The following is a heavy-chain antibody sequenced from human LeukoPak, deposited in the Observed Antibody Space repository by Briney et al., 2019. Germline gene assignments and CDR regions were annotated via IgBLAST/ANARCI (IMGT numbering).Heavy chain of an antibody. V-gene: IGHV4-34*01. J-gene: IGHJ4*02. Sequence: SETLSLTCAVYGGSFSGYYWSWVRQPPGKGLEWIGEINHSGSTDYNPSLKSRVTISVDTSKNQFSLKLSSVTAADTAVYYCARGPYYGSGSYYNGDFDYWGQGTLVTVSS. D-gene: IGHD3-10*01. CDR2: INHSGST. CDR1: GGSFSGYY. CDR3: ARGPYYGSGSYYNGDFDY.